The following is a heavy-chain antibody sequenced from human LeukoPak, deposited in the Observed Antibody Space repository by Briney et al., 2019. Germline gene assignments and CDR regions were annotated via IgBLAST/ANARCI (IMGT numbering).Heavy chain of an antibody. CDR3: ARDNWDLIDY. CDR1: GGSISSYN. J-gene: IGHJ4*02. D-gene: IGHD7-27*01. Sequence: SEALSPTCTFSGGSISSYNWSWIRAPPGKGLEWIGYIPYSGSTNYNPSLKSRVTISVDTSKNQFSLKLSSVTAADTAVYYCARDNWDLIDYWGQGTLVTVSS. CDR2: IPYSGST. V-gene: IGHV4-59*01.